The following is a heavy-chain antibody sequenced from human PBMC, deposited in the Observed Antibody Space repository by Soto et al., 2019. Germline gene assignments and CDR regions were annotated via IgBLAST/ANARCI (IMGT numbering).Heavy chain of an antibody. Sequence: QVQLVQSGAEVKKPGSSVKVSCKASGATFSSYAISWVRQAPGQGLEWMGGIIPIFGTANYAQKFQGRVTITADESTSTAYMELSSLRSEDTAVYYCARSRSGSYYYGMDVWGQGTTVTVSS. V-gene: IGHV1-69*01. D-gene: IGHD1-26*01. CDR2: IIPIFGTA. CDR3: ARSRSGSYYYGMDV. CDR1: GATFSSYA. J-gene: IGHJ6*02.